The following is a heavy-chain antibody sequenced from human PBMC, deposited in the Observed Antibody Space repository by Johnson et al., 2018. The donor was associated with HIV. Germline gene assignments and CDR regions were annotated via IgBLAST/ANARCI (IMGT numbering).Heavy chain of an antibody. Sequence: QVQLVESGGGVVQPGRSLRLSCAASGFTFSSYAMHWVRQAPGKGLEWVAVITYDGSNQYYGDSVKGRFTISRDNSKNTLYLQMNSLRAEDTAVYYCARVLRLPRLGAVDIWGQGTMVTVSS. V-gene: IGHV3-30*04. D-gene: IGHD5-12*01. CDR1: GFTFSSYA. CDR2: ITYDGSNQ. J-gene: IGHJ3*02. CDR3: ARVLRLPRLGAVDI.